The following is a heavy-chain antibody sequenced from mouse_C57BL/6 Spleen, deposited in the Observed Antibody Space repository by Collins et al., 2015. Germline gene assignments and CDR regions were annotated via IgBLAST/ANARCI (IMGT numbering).Heavy chain of an antibody. V-gene: IGHV5-17*01. CDR1: GFTFSDYG. D-gene: IGHD1-1*01. J-gene: IGHJ4*01. CDR3: ARPFISTLDH. CDR2: ISSGSRTF. Sequence: EVQLVESGGGLVKPGGSLKLSCAASGFTFSDYGLHWVRQAPETGLEWIAYISSGSRTFYYADTVKGRFTISRDNANNTLFLQMTSLRSEDTALYYCARPFISTLDHWGQGTSVTVSS.